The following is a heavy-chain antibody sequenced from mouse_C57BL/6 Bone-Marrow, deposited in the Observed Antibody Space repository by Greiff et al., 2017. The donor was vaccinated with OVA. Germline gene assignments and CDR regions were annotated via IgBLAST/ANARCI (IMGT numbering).Heavy chain of an antibody. V-gene: IGHV1-76*01. J-gene: IGHJ2*01. Sequence: QVQLQQSGAELVRPGASVKLSCKASGYTFTDYYISWVKQRPGQGLEWIARIYPGSGNIYYNEKFKGKATLTAEKSSSTPYMQLSSLTSDDSADYFGARSERLRDSFDYWGQGTTLTVSS. D-gene: IGHD2-2*01. CDR3: ARSERLRDSFDY. CDR2: IYPGSGNI. CDR1: GYTFTDYY.